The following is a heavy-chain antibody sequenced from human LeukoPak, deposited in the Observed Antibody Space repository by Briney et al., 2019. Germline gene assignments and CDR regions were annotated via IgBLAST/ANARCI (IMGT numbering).Heavy chain of an antibody. CDR3: ARIHSSAYNPLDY. CDR1: GGSISSSGYF. J-gene: IGHJ4*02. Sequence: XTVSGGSISSSGYFWGWIRQPPGKGLEWLGSIYYSGTTHYNPSLQSRLTISVDTSNNLLSLKVSSVTAADTAVYYCARIHSSAYNPLDYWGQGTLVTVSS. CDR2: IYYSGTT. D-gene: IGHD3-22*01. V-gene: IGHV4-39*07.